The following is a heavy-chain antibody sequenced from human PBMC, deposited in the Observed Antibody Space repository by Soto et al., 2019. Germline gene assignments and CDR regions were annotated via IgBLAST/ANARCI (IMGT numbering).Heavy chain of an antibody. J-gene: IGHJ6*02. D-gene: IGHD6-6*01. Sequence: GGSLRLSCAASGFTFSIYAMSCVRQAPGKGLEWVSAISGSGGSTYYADSVKGRFTISRDNSKNTLYLQMNSLRAEDTAVYYCAKDTAPSSSSNNYYYYGMDVWGQGTTVTVSS. CDR2: ISGSGGST. CDR3: AKDTAPSSSSNNYYYYGMDV. CDR1: GFTFSIYA. V-gene: IGHV3-23*01.